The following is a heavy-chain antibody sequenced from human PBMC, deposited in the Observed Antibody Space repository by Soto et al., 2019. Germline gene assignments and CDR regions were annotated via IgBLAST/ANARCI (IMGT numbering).Heavy chain of an antibody. J-gene: IGHJ5*02. CDR1: GYTFDIYA. V-gene: IGHV1-3*01. Sequence: QVQLVQSATEVKKPGASVKVSCRAPGYTFDIYAMNWVRRAPGQRLEWVGWINAGNGDTKYSEQFQGRVSITRDTSANTAYKELSSLKSEDTALYYCAKSEVFDCTSATCAPYNWFDPWGLGTLIIVSS. D-gene: IGHD2-21*01. CDR3: AKSEVFDCTSATCAPYNWFDP. CDR2: INAGNGDT.